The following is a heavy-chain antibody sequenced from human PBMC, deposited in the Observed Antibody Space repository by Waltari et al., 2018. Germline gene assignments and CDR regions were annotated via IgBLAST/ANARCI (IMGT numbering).Heavy chain of an antibody. J-gene: IGHJ4*02. D-gene: IGHD6-13*01. CDR3: AMAAGTLY. CDR1: GFPLSTRW. CDR2: INQDGREK. V-gene: IGHV3-7*01. Sequence: EVQLVESGGGLVQPGGSLRLSCEASGFPLSTRWMSWVRQAPGKGLEWVANINQDGREKYYVDSMKGRVTISRDNAKNSLFLQMDSLRAEDTAVYFCAMAAGTLYWGQGTLVTVSS.